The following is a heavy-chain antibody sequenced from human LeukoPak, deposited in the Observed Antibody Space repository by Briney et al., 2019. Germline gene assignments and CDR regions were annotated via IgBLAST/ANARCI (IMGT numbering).Heavy chain of an antibody. V-gene: IGHV4-34*01. D-gene: IGHD3-3*02. Sequence: SETLSLTCVVYGGSLSGYDWSWIRQPPGRGLEWIGEINESGSTTYKSSLKSRVTISIDTSRSQFSLKFNSVTAADTAVYYCARGPYLRGHFWFDPWGQGTLVTVSS. J-gene: IGHJ5*02. CDR1: GGSLSGYD. CDR3: ARGPYLRGHFWFDP. CDR2: INESGST.